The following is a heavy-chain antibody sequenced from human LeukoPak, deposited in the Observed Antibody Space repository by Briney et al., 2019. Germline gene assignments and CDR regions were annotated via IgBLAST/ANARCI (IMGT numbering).Heavy chain of an antibody. V-gene: IGHV3-7*01. CDR1: GCTLSSYW. J-gene: IGHJ3*02. CDR2: IKQDGSEK. Sequence: PGGSLRLSCAASGCTLSSYWMSWVRQAPGKGLEWVANIKQDGSEKYYVDSVKGRFTISRDNAKNSLYLQMNSLIAEDTGVNFCARGALWEDAFDIWRQGTMVTVCS. D-gene: IGHD1-26*01. CDR3: ARGALWEDAFDI.